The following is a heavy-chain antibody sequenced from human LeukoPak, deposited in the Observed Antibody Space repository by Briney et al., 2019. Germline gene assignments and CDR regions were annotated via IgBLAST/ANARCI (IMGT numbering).Heavy chain of an antibody. CDR1: GFTFSSYE. J-gene: IGHJ4*02. Sequence: GGSLRLSCAASGFTFSSYEMNWVRQARGKGLEWVSLSTNSGRAIYYAESLKRRFTICRDNAKNSLYLQMNILRDEDTAVYYCARIGSDNWNDRGSDYWGQGTLVTVSS. CDR3: ARIGSDNWNDRGSDY. V-gene: IGHV3-48*03. CDR2: STNSGRAI. D-gene: IGHD1-20*01.